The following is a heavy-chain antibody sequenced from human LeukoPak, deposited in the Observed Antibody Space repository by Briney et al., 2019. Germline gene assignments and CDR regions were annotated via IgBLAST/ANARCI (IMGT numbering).Heavy chain of an antibody. Sequence: SVTVSFKASGFTFTISAVQWVRQARGQRLEWIGWIVVGSGNTNYAQKFQERVTITRDMSTSTAYMELSSLRSEDTAVYYCAASIVGAILPFDYWGQGTLVTVSS. J-gene: IGHJ4*02. V-gene: IGHV1-58*01. D-gene: IGHD1-26*01. CDR1: GFTFTISA. CDR3: AASIVGAILPFDY. CDR2: IVVGSGNT.